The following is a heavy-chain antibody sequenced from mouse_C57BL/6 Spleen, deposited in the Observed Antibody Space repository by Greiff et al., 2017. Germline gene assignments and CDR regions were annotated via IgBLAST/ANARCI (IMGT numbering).Heavy chain of an antibody. CDR2: IWSGGST. CDR3: VGDEYPYYYAMDY. CDR1: GFSFTSYG. D-gene: IGHD5-1*01. V-gene: IGHV2-2*01. J-gene: IGHJ4*01. Sequence: VMLVESGPGLVQPSQSLSITCTVSGFSFTSYGVHWVRQSPGKGLEWLGVIWSGGSTDYNAAFISRLSISKDNSKSQVFFKMNSLQADDTAIYYCVGDEYPYYYAMDYWGQGTSVTVSS.